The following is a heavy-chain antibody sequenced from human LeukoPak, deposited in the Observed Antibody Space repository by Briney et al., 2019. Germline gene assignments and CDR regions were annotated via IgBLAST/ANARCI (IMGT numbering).Heavy chain of an antibody. CDR2: ISSSSSTI. J-gene: IGHJ4*02. CDR1: GFTFSSYS. CDR3: AKDIYSGYSGYGYFDY. V-gene: IGHV3-48*01. Sequence: PGGSLRLSCAASGFTFSSYSMNWVRQAPGKGLEWVSYISSSSSTIYYADSVKGRFTISRDNSKNTLYLQMNSLRAEDTALYYCAKDIYSGYSGYGYFDYWGQGTLVTVSS. D-gene: IGHD5-12*01.